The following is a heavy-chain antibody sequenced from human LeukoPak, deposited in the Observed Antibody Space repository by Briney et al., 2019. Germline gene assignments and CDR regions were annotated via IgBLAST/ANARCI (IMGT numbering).Heavy chain of an antibody. CDR2: IYATKNT. CDR1: GGSITNYY. V-gene: IGHV4-4*08. J-gene: IGHJ4*02. Sequence: SETLSLTCTVSGGSITNYYWSWIRQPPGKGLEWIGYIYATKNTNYSPSLKSRVNMSADTSKNQFSLKLTSVTAADTAVYYCARGRITMIRGIITSGYFDYWGQGALVTVSS. D-gene: IGHD3-10*01. CDR3: ARGRITMIRGIITSGYFDY.